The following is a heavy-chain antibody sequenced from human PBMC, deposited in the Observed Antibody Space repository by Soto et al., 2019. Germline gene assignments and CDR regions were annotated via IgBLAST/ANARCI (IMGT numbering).Heavy chain of an antibody. V-gene: IGHV1-18*04. J-gene: IGHJ4*02. CDR3: AREGAHRTDWYDAFDQ. CDR1: GYTFISYS. Sequence: QVKLVQSGGEVKKPGASVNISCKATGYTFISYSITWVRQAPGQGLEWMGWISTYNGNTKYAQSLQGRVTLTRDTSTYTAFMEIRGLRSDDTAIYYWAREGAHRTDWYDAFDQWGQGTLVAVSS. CDR2: ISTYNGNT. D-gene: IGHD1-1*01.